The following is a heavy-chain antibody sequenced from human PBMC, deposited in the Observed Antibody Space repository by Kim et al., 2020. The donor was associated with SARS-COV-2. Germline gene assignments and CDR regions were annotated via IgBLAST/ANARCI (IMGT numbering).Heavy chain of an antibody. D-gene: IGHD3-10*01. V-gene: IGHV3-20*04. CDR2: INWNGGST. CDR3: ARGGARKLLWFGELLESLKRDDFYYYGMDV. Sequence: GGSLRLSCAASGFTFDDYGMSWVRQAPGKGLEWVSGINWNGGSTGYADSVKGRFTISRDNAKNSLYLQMNSLRAEDTAWYYCARGGARKLLWFGELLESLKRDDFYYYGMDVWGQGTTVTVSS. J-gene: IGHJ6*02. CDR1: GFTFDDYG.